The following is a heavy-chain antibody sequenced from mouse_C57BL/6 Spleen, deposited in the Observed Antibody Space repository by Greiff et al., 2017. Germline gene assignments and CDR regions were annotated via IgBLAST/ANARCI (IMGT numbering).Heavy chain of an antibody. J-gene: IGHJ4*01. CDR2: ISYDGSN. CDR1: GYSITSGYY. CDR3: ARYDYDDDYYAMDY. D-gene: IGHD2-4*01. Sequence: DVQLQESGPGLVKPSQSLSLTCSVTGYSITSGYYWNWIRQFPGNKLEWMGYISYDGSNNYNPSLKNRISITRDTSKNQFFLKLNSVTTEDTATYYCARYDYDDDYYAMDYWGQGTSVTVSS. V-gene: IGHV3-6*01.